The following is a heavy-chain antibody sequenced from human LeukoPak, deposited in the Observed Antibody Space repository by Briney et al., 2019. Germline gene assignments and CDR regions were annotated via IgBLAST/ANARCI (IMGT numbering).Heavy chain of an antibody. Sequence: PSETLSLTCTVSGGSISSSSYYWGWIRQPPGKGLGWIGSIYYSGSTYYNPSLKSRVTISVDTSKNQFSLKLSSVTAADTAVYYCARTGNSNYGGDYWGQGTLVTVSS. J-gene: IGHJ4*02. V-gene: IGHV4-39*01. CDR3: ARTGNSNYGGDY. CDR1: GGSISSSSYY. D-gene: IGHD4-11*01. CDR2: IYYSGST.